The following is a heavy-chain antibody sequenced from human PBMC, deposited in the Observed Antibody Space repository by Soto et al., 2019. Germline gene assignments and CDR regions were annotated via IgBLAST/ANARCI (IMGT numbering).Heavy chain of an antibody. J-gene: IGHJ6*02. CDR2: INAGNGDT. CDR3: ARDCSSMNCYPTPHYYGMDV. Sequence: QLVQSGAEVKKPGASVKVSCKASGYTFMNYALQWVRQAPGQSLEWMGWINAGNGDTIYSQKFQGRVTITRDTSASAAYMELSSLRSEDTAMYFCARDCSSMNCYPTPHYYGMDVWGQGTTFIVSS. D-gene: IGHD2-2*01. CDR1: GYTFMNYA. V-gene: IGHV1-3*01.